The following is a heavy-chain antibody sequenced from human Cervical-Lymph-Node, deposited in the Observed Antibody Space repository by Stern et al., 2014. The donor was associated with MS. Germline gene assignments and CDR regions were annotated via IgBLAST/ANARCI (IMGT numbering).Heavy chain of an antibody. Sequence: QMQLVQSGAEVKKPGASVRVSCKASGYNFTTYYMHWVRQAPGQGLEWMGIINPRGGSTSYAQKFQGRVIMTRDTSTSTVYMELSSLRFEDTALYYCAIIEGWNGMDVWGQGTTVIASS. D-gene: IGHD1-26*01. V-gene: IGHV1-46*01. CDR3: AIIEGWNGMDV. CDR1: GYNFTTYY. J-gene: IGHJ6*02. CDR2: INPRGGST.